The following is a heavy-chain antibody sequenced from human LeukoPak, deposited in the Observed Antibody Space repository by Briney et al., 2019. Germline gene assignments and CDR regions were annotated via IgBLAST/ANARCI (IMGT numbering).Heavy chain of an antibody. CDR1: GYTFTSYG. Sequence: ASVKVSCKASGYTFTSYGISWVRQAPGQGLEWMGWISAYSGNTNYAQKLQGRVTMTTDTSTSTAYMELRSLRSNDTAVYYCARDFQLGVRGVIIRAGGDFDYWGQGTLVTVSS. V-gene: IGHV1-18*04. CDR3: ARDFQLGVRGVIIRAGGDFDY. J-gene: IGHJ4*02. CDR2: ISAYSGNT. D-gene: IGHD3-10*01.